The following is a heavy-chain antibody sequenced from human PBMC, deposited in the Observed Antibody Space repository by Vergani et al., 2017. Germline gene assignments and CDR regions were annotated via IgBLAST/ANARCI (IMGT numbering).Heavy chain of an antibody. V-gene: IGHV1-2*02. CDR3: ARRLGYCSSTSCLNWFDP. CDR1: GYTFTGYY. Sequence: QVQLVQSGAEVKKPGASVKVSCKASGYTFTGYYMHWVRQAPGQGLEWMGWINPNSGGTNYAQTFQGRVTMTRDTSISTAYMELSRLRSDDTAVYYCARRLGYCSSTSCLNWFDPWGQGTLVTVSS. CDR2: INPNSGGT. J-gene: IGHJ5*02. D-gene: IGHD2-2*03.